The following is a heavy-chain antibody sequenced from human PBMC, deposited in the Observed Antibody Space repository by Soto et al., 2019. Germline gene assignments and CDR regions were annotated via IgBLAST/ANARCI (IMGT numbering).Heavy chain of an antibody. CDR1: GGSISSGGYS. CDR2: TYHTGTA. J-gene: IGHJ5*02. CDR3: ARERPDGCRLDP. Sequence: PSETLSLTCAVSGGSISSGGYSWTWIRQPPGKGLEWVGHTYHTGTAYYSPSLKSRVTISVDTSKNQFSLKLSSVTAADTAVYYCARERPDGCRLDPWGQGTLVTVSS. D-gene: IGHD6-19*01. V-gene: IGHV4-30-2*05.